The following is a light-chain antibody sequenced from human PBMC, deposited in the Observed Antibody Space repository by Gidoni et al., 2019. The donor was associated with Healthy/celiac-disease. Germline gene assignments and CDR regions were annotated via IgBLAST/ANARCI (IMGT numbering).Light chain of an antibody. CDR3: QVWDSSSDHVV. Sequence: SYVLTQTPSVSVAPVSTARITVGGNKIGSKSVHWYQQKPGQAPVLVVYDVSDRPSGIPERFSGSNSGNTATLTISRVEAGDEADYYCQVWDSSSDHVVFGGGTKLTVL. CDR1: KIGSKS. CDR2: DVS. J-gene: IGLJ2*01. V-gene: IGLV3-21*03.